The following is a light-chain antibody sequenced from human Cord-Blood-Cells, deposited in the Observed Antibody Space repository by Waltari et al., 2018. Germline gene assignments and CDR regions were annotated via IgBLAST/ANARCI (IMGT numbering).Light chain of an antibody. J-gene: IGKJ4*01. CDR1: QSVSSY. CDR2: DAS. V-gene: IGKV3-11*01. Sequence: EIVLTQSPATLSLSPGERATLSCRASQSVSSYLAWYQQKPGQAPRLLIYDASNRATGIPARFGGSGSGTDFTLSISSVDPEYVAVYYYQQRSNWRITFGGGTKLEIK. CDR3: QQRSNWRIT.